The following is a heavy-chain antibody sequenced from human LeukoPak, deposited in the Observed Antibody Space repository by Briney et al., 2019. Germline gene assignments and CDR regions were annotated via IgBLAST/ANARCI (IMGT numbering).Heavy chain of an antibody. J-gene: IGHJ4*02. CDR1: GYTFTGYY. CDR3: LRNGGDVKE. Sequence: ASVKVSCKASGYTFTGYYIHWVRQAPGQGLEWMGRINPISGGADYAQRFQGMVTMTRDTSINTAYMELTSLRSDDTAVYYCLRNGGDVKEWGQGTLATVSS. D-gene: IGHD2-21*02. CDR2: INPISGGA. V-gene: IGHV1-2*06.